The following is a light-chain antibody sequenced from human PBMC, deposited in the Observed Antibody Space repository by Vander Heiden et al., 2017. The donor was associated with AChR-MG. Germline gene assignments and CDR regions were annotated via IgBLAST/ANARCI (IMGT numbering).Light chain of an antibody. Sequence: DIQLTQSPSFLSASVGDRVTITCRASQGISSFLAWYQQKPGKAPKLLIYSADSLQSGVPSRFSGSGSGTDFTLTISSLQPEDLATYYCQLLNQYPQAFGGGTKVDIK. CDR1: QGISSF. J-gene: IGKJ4*01. CDR2: SAD. V-gene: IGKV1-9*01. CDR3: QLLNQYPQA.